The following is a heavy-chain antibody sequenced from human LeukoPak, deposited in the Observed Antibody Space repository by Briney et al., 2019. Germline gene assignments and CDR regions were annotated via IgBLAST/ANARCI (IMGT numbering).Heavy chain of an antibody. CDR3: ARDRGDGYNWGNNWFDP. D-gene: IGHD5-24*01. CDR2: ISAYNGNT. Sequence: ASVKVSCKASGYTFTSYGISWVRQAPGQGLEWMGWISAYNGNTNYAQKLQGRVTMTTDTSTSTAYMELSSLRSEDTAVYYCARDRGDGYNWGNNWFDPWGQGTLVTVSS. V-gene: IGHV1-18*01. J-gene: IGHJ5*02. CDR1: GYTFTSYG.